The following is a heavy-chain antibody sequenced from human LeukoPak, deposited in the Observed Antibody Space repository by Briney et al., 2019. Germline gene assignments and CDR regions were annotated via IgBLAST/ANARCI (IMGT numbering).Heavy chain of an antibody. CDR1: GGSFSGYY. CDR2: INHSGST. J-gene: IGHJ6*04. V-gene: IGHV4-34*01. D-gene: IGHD3-3*01. CDR3: ARVKYYDFWSGALGV. Sequence: SETLSLTCAVYGGSFSGYYWSWIRQPPGKGLDWIGEINHSGSTNYNPSLKSRVTISVDTSKNQFSLKLSSVTAADTAVYYCARVKYYDFWSGALGVWGKGTTVTVSS.